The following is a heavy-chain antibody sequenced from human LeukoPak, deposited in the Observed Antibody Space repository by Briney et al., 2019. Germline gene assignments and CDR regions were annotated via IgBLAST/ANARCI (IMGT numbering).Heavy chain of an antibody. Sequence: ASVKVSCKASGYTFTSYDINWVRQATGQGLEWMGWMNPNSGNTGYAQKFQGRVTTTRNTSISTAYMELSSLRSEDTAVYYCARFRPRYEGLRYMDVWGKGTTVTVSS. CDR3: ARFRPRYEGLRYMDV. CDR2: MNPNSGNT. J-gene: IGHJ6*03. V-gene: IGHV1-8*01. D-gene: IGHD2-15*01. CDR1: GYTFTSYD.